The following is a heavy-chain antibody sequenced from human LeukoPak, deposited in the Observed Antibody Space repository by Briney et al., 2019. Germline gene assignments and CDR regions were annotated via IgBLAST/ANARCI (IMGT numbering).Heavy chain of an antibody. V-gene: IGHV3-23*01. CDR2: ISGSGGST. Sequence: GGSLRLSCAASGFTFSSYAMSWVRQAPGKGLEWVSAISGSGGSTYYADSVKGRFTISRDNSKNTLYLQMNSLRAEDTAVYYCARDAGWEWLVLDAFDIWGQGTMVTVSS. D-gene: IGHD6-19*01. CDR1: GFTFSSYA. CDR3: ARDAGWEWLVLDAFDI. J-gene: IGHJ3*02.